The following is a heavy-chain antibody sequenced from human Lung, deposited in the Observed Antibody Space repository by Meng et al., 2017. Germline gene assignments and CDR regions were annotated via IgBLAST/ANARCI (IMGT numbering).Heavy chain of an antibody. V-gene: IGHV3-33*01. Sequence: GEVGGGVGQPGRSLGLSCAASGFTFSRYGMHWVRQAPGKGLEWVAVIWFDGSNKYYADSVKGRFTISRDNSKNTLYLQMNSLRAEDTAVYYCARESDKGYYFDYWGQGTLVTVSS. J-gene: IGHJ4*02. CDR2: IWFDGSNK. CDR3: ARESDKGYYFDY. CDR1: GFTFSRYG. D-gene: IGHD2-21*01.